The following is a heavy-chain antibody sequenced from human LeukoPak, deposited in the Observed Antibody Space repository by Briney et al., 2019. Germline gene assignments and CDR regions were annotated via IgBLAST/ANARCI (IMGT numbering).Heavy chain of an antibody. CDR3: ARDPPPYSSSWYWFDP. CDR1: GGTFSSYA. CDR2: IIPIFGTA. D-gene: IGHD6-13*01. V-gene: IGHV1-69*01. J-gene: IGHJ5*02. Sequence: SVKVSCKASGGTFSSYAISWVRQAPGQGLEWMGRIIPIFGTANYAQKFQGRVTITADESTSTAYMELSSLRSEDTAVYYCARDPPPYSSSWYWFDPWGQGTLVTVSS.